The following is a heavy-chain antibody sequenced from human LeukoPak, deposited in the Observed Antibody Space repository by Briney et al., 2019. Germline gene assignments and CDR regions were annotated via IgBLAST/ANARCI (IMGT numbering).Heavy chain of an antibody. J-gene: IGHJ6*03. CDR2: INHSGST. CDR3: ARRGINYYYYMDV. CDR1: GFTFDDYG. Sequence: PGGSLRLSCAASGFTFDDYGMSWVRQPPGKGLEWIGEINHSGSTNYNPSLKSRVTISVDTSKNQFSLKLSSVTAADTAVYYCARRGINYYYYMDVWGKGTTVTISS. D-gene: IGHD3-16*01. V-gene: IGHV4-34*01.